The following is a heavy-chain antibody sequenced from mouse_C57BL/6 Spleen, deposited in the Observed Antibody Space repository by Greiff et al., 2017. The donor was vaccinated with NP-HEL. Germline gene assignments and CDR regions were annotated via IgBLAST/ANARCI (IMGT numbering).Heavy chain of an antibody. CDR1: GFNIKDDY. J-gene: IGHJ2*01. CDR2: IDPENGDT. D-gene: IGHD2-1*01. V-gene: IGHV14-4*01. CDR3: TTHGNYLYYFDY. Sequence: EVQLQQSGAELVRPGASVKLSCTASGFNIKDDYMHWVKQRPEQGLEWIGWIDPENGDTEYASKFQGKATITADTSSNTAYLQLSSLTSEDTAVYYCTTHGNYLYYFDYWGQGTTLTVSS.